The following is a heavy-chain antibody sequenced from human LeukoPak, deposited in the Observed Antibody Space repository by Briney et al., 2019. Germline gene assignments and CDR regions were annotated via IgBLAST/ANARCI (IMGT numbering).Heavy chain of an antibody. CDR2: ISGGGANT. D-gene: IGHD1-1*01. CDR3: SKWNGYGDY. V-gene: IGHV3-23*01. J-gene: IGHJ4*02. CDR1: GFSFSNSG. Sequence: GGSLRPSCAASGFSFSNSGMSWVRQAPAKGLEWVAGISGGGANTHYADSVKGRFTISRDNSKNTLFLQMNSLRDEDTAIYYCSKWNGYGDYWGQGTPVTVSS.